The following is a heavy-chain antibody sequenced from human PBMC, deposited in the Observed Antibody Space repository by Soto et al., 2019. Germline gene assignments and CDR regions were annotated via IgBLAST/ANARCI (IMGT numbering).Heavy chain of an antibody. Sequence: EVQLVESGGGLVQPGGSLRLSCAASGFTFSSYSMNWVRQAPGKGLEWVSYISSSSSTIYYADSVKGRFTISRDYAKNSRYLQMNSLRDEDTAVYYCAREGGNLNWFDPWGQGTLVTVSS. CDR2: ISSSSSTI. J-gene: IGHJ5*02. V-gene: IGHV3-48*02. CDR3: AREGGNLNWFDP. D-gene: IGHD1-26*01. CDR1: GFTFSSYS.